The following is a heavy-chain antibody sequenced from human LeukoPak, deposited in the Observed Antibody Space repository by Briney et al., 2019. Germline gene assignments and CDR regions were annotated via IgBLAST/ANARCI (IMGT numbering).Heavy chain of an antibody. Sequence: SETLSLTCTVSGGSISSCSCYWGWIRQPPGKGLEWIGSIYYSGSTFYNPSLKSRVTISVDTSKNQFSLKLSSVTAADTAVYYCASKGPYSYGYFDYWGQGTLVTVSS. J-gene: IGHJ4*02. CDR1: GGSISSCSCY. CDR3: ASKGPYSYGYFDY. D-gene: IGHD5-18*01. V-gene: IGHV4-39*07. CDR2: IYYSGST.